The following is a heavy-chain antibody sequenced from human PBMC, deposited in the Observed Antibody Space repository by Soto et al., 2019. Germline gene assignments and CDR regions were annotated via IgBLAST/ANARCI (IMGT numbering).Heavy chain of an antibody. V-gene: IGHV1-69*13. CDR2: VIPVFNTS. D-gene: IGHD6-19*01. Sequence: SVKVSCKASGGAFGRYSVSWVRQAPGQGLEWIGGVIPVFNTSNYSLKFQGRVAIFADLSTSTVFMELRSLRSEDTALYYCARGDEMTAVAIFEYWGQGTLVTVSS. CDR3: ARGDEMTAVAIFEY. CDR1: GGAFGRYS. J-gene: IGHJ4*02.